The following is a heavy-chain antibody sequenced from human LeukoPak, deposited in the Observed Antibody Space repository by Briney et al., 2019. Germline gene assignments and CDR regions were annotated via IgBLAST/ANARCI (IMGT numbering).Heavy chain of an antibody. V-gene: IGHV4-59*01. D-gene: IGHD2/OR15-2a*01. CDR3: ARENFKGWYFDL. CDR1: GGSISSYY. Sequence: SETPSLTCTVSGGSISSYYWSWIRQPPGKGLEWIGYIYYSGSTNYNPSPKSRVTISVDTSKNQFSLKLSPVTAADTAVYYCARENFKGWYFDLWGRGTLVTVSS. CDR2: IYYSGST. J-gene: IGHJ2*01.